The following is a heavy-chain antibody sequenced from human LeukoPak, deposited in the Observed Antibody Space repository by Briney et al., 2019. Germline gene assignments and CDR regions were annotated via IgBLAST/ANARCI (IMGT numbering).Heavy chain of an antibody. Sequence: GASVKVSCKASGYTFTSYDINWVRQATGQGLEWMGWMNPNSGKTGYAQKFQGRVTMTRNTSISTAYMELSSLRSEDTAAYYCARGRRGDYGDYRIDYWGQGTLVTVSS. CDR1: GYTFTSYD. V-gene: IGHV1-8*01. CDR2: MNPNSGKT. D-gene: IGHD4-17*01. CDR3: ARGRRGDYGDYRIDY. J-gene: IGHJ4*02.